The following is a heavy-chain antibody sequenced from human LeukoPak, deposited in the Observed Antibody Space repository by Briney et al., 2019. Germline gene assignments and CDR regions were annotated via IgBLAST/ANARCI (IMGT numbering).Heavy chain of an antibody. J-gene: IGHJ4*02. CDR3: ATFRAHNYDFWSGYLDY. CDR1: GGTFSSYA. CDR2: IIPIFGTA. Sequence: SVKVSCXASGGTFSSYAISWVRQAPGQGLEWMGGIIPIFGTANYAQKFQGRVTITADESTSTAYMELSSLRSEDTAVYYCATFRAHNYDFWSGYLDYWGQGTLVTVSS. D-gene: IGHD3-3*01. V-gene: IGHV1-69*13.